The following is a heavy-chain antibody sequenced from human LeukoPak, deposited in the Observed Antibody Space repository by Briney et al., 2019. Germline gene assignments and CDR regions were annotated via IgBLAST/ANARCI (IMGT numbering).Heavy chain of an antibody. CDR2: INHSGST. CDR1: GGSISPYY. D-gene: IGHD3-10*01. Sequence: SETLSLTCVVSGGSISPYYWSWIRQPPGKGLEWIGEINHSGSTNYNPSLKSRVTISVDTSKSQFSLKLSSVTAADTAVYYCARGPSVLLSFLDYWGQGTLVTVSS. CDR3: ARGPSVLLSFLDY. V-gene: IGHV4-34*01. J-gene: IGHJ4*02.